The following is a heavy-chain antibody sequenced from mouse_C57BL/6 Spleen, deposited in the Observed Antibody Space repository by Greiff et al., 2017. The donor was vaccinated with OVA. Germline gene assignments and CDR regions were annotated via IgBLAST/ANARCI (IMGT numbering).Heavy chain of an antibody. J-gene: IGHJ2*01. CDR3: ARNLDDYDGGYVDY. CDR2: IWPGGGT. D-gene: IGHD2-4*01. CDR1: GFSLTSYA. V-gene: IGHV2-9-1*01. Sequence: VKLMESGPGLVAPSQSLSITCTVSGFSLTSYAISWVRQPPGKGLEWLGVIWPGGGTNYNSALKSKLSISKDNSKSQVFLKMNSLQTDDTARYYCARNLDDYDGGYVDYWGQGTTLTVSS.